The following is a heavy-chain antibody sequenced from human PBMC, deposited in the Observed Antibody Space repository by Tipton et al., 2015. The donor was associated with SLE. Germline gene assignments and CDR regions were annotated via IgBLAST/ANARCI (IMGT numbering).Heavy chain of an antibody. Sequence: TLSLTCTVSGGSIRSYYWSWIRQPPGKGLEWIGYIYYSGSTNYNPSLKSRVTISVDTSKNQFSLKLSSVTAADTAVYYCARTGVRGAVASYWYFDLWGRGTLVTVSS. CDR2: IYYSGST. V-gene: IGHV4-59*08. CDR3: ARTGVRGAVASYWYFDL. D-gene: IGHD6-19*01. J-gene: IGHJ2*01. CDR1: GGSIRSYY.